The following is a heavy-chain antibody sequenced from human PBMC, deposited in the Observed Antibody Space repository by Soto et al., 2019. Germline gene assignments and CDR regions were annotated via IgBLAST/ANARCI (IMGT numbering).Heavy chain of an antibody. CDR2: ISYDGSNK. Sequence: GGSLRLSCAASGFTFSSYGMHWVRQAPGKGLEWVAVISYDGSNKYYADSVKGRLTISRDNSKNTLYLQMNSLRAEDTAVYYCARDNTHPTSYDSSGYHYYFDYWGQGTLVTVSS. V-gene: IGHV3-30*03. J-gene: IGHJ4*02. CDR3: ARDNTHPTSYDSSGYHYYFDY. CDR1: GFTFSSYG. D-gene: IGHD3-22*01.